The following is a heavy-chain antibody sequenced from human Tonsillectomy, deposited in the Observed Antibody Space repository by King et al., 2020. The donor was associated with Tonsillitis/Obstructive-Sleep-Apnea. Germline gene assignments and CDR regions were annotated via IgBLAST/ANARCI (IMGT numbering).Heavy chain of an antibody. D-gene: IGHD2-2*01. CDR3: ARELVVPAARCDGFDI. V-gene: IGHV4-34*01. Sequence: VQLQQWGAGLLKPSETLSLTCAVYGGSFSGYYWSWIRQPPGKGLEWIGEINHSGSTNYNPSLKSGVTISLDTSKNQFSLKLSSVTASDTAVYYCARELVVPAARCDGFDIWGQGTMVTVSS. CDR2: INHSGST. CDR1: GGSFSGYY. J-gene: IGHJ3*02.